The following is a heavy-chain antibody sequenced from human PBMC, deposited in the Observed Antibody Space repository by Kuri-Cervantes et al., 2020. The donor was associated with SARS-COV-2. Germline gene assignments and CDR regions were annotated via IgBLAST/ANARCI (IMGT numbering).Heavy chain of an antibody. CDR3: ARDRDDFWSGYRVNYYYYGMDV. CDR1: GFTFSSYA. CDR2: ISYDGSNK. D-gene: IGHD3-3*01. Sequence: GGSLRLSCAASGFTFSSYAMHWVRQAPGKGLEWVAVISYDGSNKYYADSVKGRFTISRDNSKNTLYLQMNSLGAEDTAVYYCARDRDDFWSGYRVNYYYYGMDVWGQGTTVTVSS. J-gene: IGHJ6*02. V-gene: IGHV3-30-3*01.